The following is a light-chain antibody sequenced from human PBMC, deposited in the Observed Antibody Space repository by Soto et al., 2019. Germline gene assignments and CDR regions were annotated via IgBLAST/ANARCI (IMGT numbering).Light chain of an antibody. Sequence: QLTQSPSSLSASVGDEFTITCRASQSISSWLAWYQQKPGKAPKLLIYKASTLKSGVPSRFSGSGSGTEFTLTISSLQPDDFATYYCQHYNSYSEAFGQGTKVDIK. V-gene: IGKV1-5*03. CDR2: KAS. CDR1: QSISSW. CDR3: QHYNSYSEA. J-gene: IGKJ1*01.